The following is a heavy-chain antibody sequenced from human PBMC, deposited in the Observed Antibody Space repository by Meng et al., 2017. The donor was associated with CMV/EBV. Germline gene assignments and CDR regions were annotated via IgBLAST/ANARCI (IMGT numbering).Heavy chain of an antibody. CDR1: GYSFTSYW. CDR3: ARRMGSTSSSYWFDP. D-gene: IGHD2-2*01. Sequence: GSLRLSCKGSGYSFTSYWIGWVRQMPGKGLEWMGIIYPGDSDTRYSPSFQGQVTISADKSISTAYLQWSSLKASDTAMYYCARRMGSTSSSYWFDPWGQGTLVTVSS. CDR2: IYPGDSDT. V-gene: IGHV5-51*01. J-gene: IGHJ5*02.